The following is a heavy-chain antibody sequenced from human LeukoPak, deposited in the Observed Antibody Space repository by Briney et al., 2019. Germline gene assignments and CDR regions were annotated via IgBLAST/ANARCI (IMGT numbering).Heavy chain of an antibody. CDR2: IYYSGST. Sequence: PSETLSLTCTVSGGSINNYYWSWIRQPPGKGLEWIGYIYYSGSTNYNPSLKSRVTISVDTSKNQFSLKLSSVTAADTAVYYCAGWGDWERQQDYFDYWGQGTLVTVSS. V-gene: IGHV4-59*08. CDR1: GGSINNYY. J-gene: IGHJ4*02. D-gene: IGHD1-1*01. CDR3: AGWGDWERQQDYFDY.